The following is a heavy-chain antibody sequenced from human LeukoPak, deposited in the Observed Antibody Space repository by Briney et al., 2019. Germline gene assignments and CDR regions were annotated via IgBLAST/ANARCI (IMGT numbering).Heavy chain of an antibody. J-gene: IGHJ6*04. V-gene: IGHV1-2*02. CDR2: INPNSGGT. D-gene: IGHD3-10*01. CDR1: GYTFTGYY. Sequence: ASVKVSCKASGYTFTGYYMHWMRQAPGQGLEWMGWINPNSGGTNYAQKFQGRVTMTRDTSISTAYMELSRLRSDDTAVYYCARADYGSGSYYGYYYYGMDVWGKGTTVTVSS. CDR3: ARADYGSGSYYGYYYYGMDV.